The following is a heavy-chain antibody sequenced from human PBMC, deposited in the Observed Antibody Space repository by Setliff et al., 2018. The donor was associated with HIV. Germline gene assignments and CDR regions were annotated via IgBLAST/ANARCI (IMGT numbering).Heavy chain of an antibody. V-gene: IGHV1-69*13. CDR1: GYSFINHA. D-gene: IGHD2-15*01. J-gene: IGHJ6*04. CDR3: ARDSRDIVVVIAPEPEPYYYYGMDV. Sequence: SVKVSCKASGYSFINHAMHWVRQAPGQRLEWMGGIIPIFGTPNYAQKFKGRLTITADESTSTVYMELSSLRSEDTAVYYCARDSRDIVVVIAPEPEPYYYYGMDVWGEGTTVTVSS. CDR2: IIPIFGTP.